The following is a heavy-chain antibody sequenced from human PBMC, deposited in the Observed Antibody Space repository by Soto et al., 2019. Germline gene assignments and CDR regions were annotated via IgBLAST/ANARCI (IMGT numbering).Heavy chain of an antibody. CDR3: ARGDNDY. CDR1: GYTFTNYY. V-gene: IGHV1-46*01. CDR2: IHPDGGHT. J-gene: IGHJ4*02. Sequence: ASVKVSFKASGYTFTNYYVQWVRQAPGQGLEWMGVIHPDGGHTTYSQKFQDRVTMTRDTFTSTIYMELSSLRSEDTAVYYCARGDNDYWGQGTLVTVSP.